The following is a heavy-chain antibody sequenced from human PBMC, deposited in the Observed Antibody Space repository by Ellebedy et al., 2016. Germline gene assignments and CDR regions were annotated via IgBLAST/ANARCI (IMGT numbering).Heavy chain of an antibody. D-gene: IGHD3-9*01. Sequence: ASVKVSXXASGYTFTTYDISWVRQAPGQGLEWMGWISANSGTTAYAQKLQGRVTMTTDTSTNTAYMELRSLRSDDTALYYCAKVWNILTGYYFFDSWGQGTLVTVSA. CDR2: ISANSGTT. CDR3: AKVWNILTGYYFFDS. V-gene: IGHV1-18*01. CDR1: GYTFTTYD. J-gene: IGHJ4*02.